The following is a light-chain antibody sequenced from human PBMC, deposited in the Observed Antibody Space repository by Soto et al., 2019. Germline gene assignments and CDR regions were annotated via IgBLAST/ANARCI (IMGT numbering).Light chain of an antibody. CDR2: GAS. CDR3: LQDSSYPRT. CDR1: QGIRTE. Sequence: AIQMTQSPSSLSASVGDRVTITCRASQGIRTELGWYQQRPGRAPKLLIYGASTLQSGVPSRFSGSGSGPDFTLTISDLQPEDFATYYCLQDSSYPRTFGQGTKIDIK. J-gene: IGKJ1*01. V-gene: IGKV1-6*01.